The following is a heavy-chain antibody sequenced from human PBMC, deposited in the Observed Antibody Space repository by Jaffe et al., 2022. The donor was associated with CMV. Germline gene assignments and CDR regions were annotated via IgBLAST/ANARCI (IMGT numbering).Heavy chain of an antibody. CDR3: ARGRQWLVPFDY. CDR2: INPNSGGT. Sequence: QVRLVQSGAEVKKPGASVKVSCEASGYTFTGFYLHWVRQAPGQGLEWMGWINPNSGGTNFAQKFQGRVTMTSDTSISAAYMELTSLTSDDTAVYYCARGRQWLVPFDYWGQGTLVTVSS. J-gene: IGHJ4*02. D-gene: IGHD6-19*01. V-gene: IGHV1-2*02. CDR1: GYTFTGFY.